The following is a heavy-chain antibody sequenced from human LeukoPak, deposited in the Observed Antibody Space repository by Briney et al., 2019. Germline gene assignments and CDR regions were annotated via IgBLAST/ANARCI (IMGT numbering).Heavy chain of an antibody. CDR2: ISLDGGNE. Sequence: GGSLRLSCAASGFTFSNYAMHWVRQAPGKGLEWVSVISLDGGNELYADSVKGRFTISRDNARNSLFLQMNSLRAEDTAIYYCASDEGNYFDYWGQGTLVTVSS. J-gene: IGHJ4*02. CDR1: GFTFSNYA. V-gene: IGHV3-30-3*01. CDR3: ASDEGNYFDY.